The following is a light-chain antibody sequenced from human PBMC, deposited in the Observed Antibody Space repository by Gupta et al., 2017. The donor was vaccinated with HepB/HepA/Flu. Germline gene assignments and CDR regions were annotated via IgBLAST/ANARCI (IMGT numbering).Light chain of an antibody. CDR2: GDG. V-gene: IGLV3-21*03. J-gene: IGLJ2*01. CDR3: QVWDSSSEHVV. Sequence: SYVLTQPPSVSVAPGMTARITCGGNNIGGKSVQWYQQKAGQAPALVVYGDGDRPSGIPERFSGSNSGNTATLTITRVEGGDEADYYCQVWDSSSEHVVFGGGTKLTVI. CDR1: NIGGKS.